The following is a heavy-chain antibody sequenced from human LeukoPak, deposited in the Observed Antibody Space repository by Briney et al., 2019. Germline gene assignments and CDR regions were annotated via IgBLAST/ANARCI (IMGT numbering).Heavy chain of an antibody. D-gene: IGHD6-13*01. CDR1: GLTFSRYA. CDR3: AKSGPDMAATGDFDN. CDR2: VSRSGDST. J-gene: IGHJ4*02. Sequence: GGSLRLSCAASGLTFSRYAVSWVRQAPGKGLEWVSAVSRSGDSTYYADSVKGRFTISRDNSKNTLYLQMSSLRADDTAVYYCAKSGPDMAATGDFDNWGQGTLVTVSS. V-gene: IGHV3-23*01.